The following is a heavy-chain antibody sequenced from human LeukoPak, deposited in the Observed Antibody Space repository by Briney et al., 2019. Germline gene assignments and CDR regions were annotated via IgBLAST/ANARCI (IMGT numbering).Heavy chain of an antibody. D-gene: IGHD3-22*01. CDR2: INSDGSST. J-gene: IGHJ4*02. V-gene: IGHV3-74*01. CDR3: ARGVYYYDSSNCGY. CDR1: GFTFSSYW. Sequence: GGSLRLSCAASGFTFSSYWMHWVRQAPGKGLVWVPRINSDGSSTGYADSVKGRFTISRDNAKNTLYLQMNSLRAEDTAVYYCARGVYYYDSSNCGYWGQGTLVTVSS.